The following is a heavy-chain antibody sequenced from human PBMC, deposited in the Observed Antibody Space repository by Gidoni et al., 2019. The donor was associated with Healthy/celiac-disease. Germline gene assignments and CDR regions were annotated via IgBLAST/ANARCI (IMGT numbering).Heavy chain of an antibody. CDR2: IRSKAYGGTT. J-gene: IGHJ4*02. D-gene: IGHD2-21*02. CDR3: TPDCGGDCLGVTEGY. V-gene: IGHV3-49*03. CDR1: GFPFGDYA. Sequence: EVQLVESGGGLVQPGRSLRLSCTASGFPFGDYAMSWFRQAPGKGLEWVGFIRSKAYGGTTEYAASVKGRFTISRDDSKSIAYLQMNSLKTEDTAVYYCTPDCGGDCLGVTEGYWGQGTLVTVSS.